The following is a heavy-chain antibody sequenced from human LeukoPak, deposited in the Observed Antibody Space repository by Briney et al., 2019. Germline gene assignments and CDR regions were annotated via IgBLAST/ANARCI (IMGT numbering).Heavy chain of an antibody. D-gene: IGHD4-11*01. V-gene: IGHV4-34*01. CDR3: ARLSGGVATVSRYFDY. Sequence: SETLSLTCAVHGGSFSTYYWSWIRQPPGKGLEWIGEINHRGSTNYNPSFKSRVTISVDTSKNQFSLYLSSVTAADTAVYYCARLSGGVATVSRYFDYWGQGTLVTVSS. J-gene: IGHJ4*02. CDR2: INHRGST. CDR1: GGSFSTYY.